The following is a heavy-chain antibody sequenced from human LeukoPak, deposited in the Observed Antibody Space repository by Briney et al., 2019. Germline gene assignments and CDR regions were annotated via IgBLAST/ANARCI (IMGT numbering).Heavy chain of an antibody. CDR1: GGSISSSSYY. CDR2: ISYSGNT. Sequence: PSETLSLTCSVSGGSISSSSYYWGWIRQPPGKGLEWIGCISYSGNTYYNPSLKSRVTISVDTSKKQFSLKLSSVTAADTAVYYCARRYDFWSGYPPPLDYWGQGTLVTVSS. J-gene: IGHJ4*02. V-gene: IGHV4-39*07. D-gene: IGHD3-3*01. CDR3: ARRYDFWSGYPPPLDY.